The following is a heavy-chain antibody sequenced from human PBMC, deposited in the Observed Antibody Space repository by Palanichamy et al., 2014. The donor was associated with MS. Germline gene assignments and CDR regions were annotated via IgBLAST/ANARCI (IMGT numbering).Heavy chain of an antibody. Sequence: EVQLVESGGGLVQPGGSLRLSCAASGFTFSRYWMHWVRQAPEKGLVWVSRINIDGSSTTYADSVKGRFTISRDNAKNSLYLQMNSLRAEDTALYYCATLPGSYGSYGGMDVWGQGTTVTVSS. CDR2: INIDGSST. J-gene: IGHJ6*02. V-gene: IGHV3-74*01. CDR3: ATLPGSYGSYGGMDV. CDR1: GFTFSRYW. D-gene: IGHD5-18*01.